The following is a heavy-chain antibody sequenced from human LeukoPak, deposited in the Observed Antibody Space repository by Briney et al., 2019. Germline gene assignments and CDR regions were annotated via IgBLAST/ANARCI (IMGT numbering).Heavy chain of an antibody. CDR2: IYYSGST. D-gene: IGHD1-26*01. CDR3: AREVGADFDY. CDR1: GGSISSYY. V-gene: IGHV4-59*12. Sequence: SETLSLTCTVSGGSISSYYWSWIRQPPGKGLEWIGYIYYSGSTNYNPSLKSRVTISVDTSKNQFSLRLSSVTAADTAVYYCAREVGADFDYWGQGTLVTVSS. J-gene: IGHJ4*02.